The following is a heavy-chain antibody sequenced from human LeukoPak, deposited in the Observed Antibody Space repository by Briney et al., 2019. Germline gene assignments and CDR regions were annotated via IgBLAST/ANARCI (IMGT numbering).Heavy chain of an antibody. V-gene: IGHV1-69*13. D-gene: IGHD3-10*01. CDR3: ARGLGSGSQAFDI. CDR2: IIPIFGTA. Sequence: GASVKVSCKASGGTFSSYAISWVRQAPGQVLEWMGGIIPIFGTANYAQKFQGRVTITADESTSTAYMELSSLRSEDTAVYYCARGLGSGSQAFDIWGQGTMVTVSS. J-gene: IGHJ3*02. CDR1: GGTFSSYA.